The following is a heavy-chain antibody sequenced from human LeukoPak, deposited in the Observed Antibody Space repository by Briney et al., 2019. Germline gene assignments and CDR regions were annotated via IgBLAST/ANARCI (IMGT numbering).Heavy chain of an antibody. CDR3: ARDLGIAAI. Sequence: GGSLRLSCAASGFTFSSYWMHWVRQAPGKGLVWVSRINTDGSRTSYADSVKGRFTISRDNGKKTLYLQMNSLRADDTAVYYCARDLGIAAIWGQGTLVTVSS. J-gene: IGHJ4*02. CDR1: GFTFSSYW. V-gene: IGHV3-74*01. CDR2: INTDGSRT. D-gene: IGHD6-13*01.